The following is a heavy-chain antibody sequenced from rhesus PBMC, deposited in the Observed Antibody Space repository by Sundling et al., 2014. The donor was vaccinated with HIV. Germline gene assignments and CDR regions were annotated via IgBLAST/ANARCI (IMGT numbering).Heavy chain of an antibody. Sequence: EVQLVESGGGLAKPGGSLRLSCAASGFTFSVFYMDWVRQAPGKGLEWVSRISNDGGSAWYADSVKARFTVSRENAKNTLYLQMDSLRTEDTAVYYCATTSSYINWSFDFWGQGVLVTVSS. CDR1: GFTFSVFY. D-gene: IGHD6-13*01. CDR3: ATTSSYINWSFDF. V-gene: IGHV3-178*01. CDR2: ISNDGGSA. J-gene: IGHJ4*01.